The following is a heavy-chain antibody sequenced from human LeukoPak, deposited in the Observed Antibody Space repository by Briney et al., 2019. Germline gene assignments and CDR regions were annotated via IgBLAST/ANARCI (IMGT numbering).Heavy chain of an antibody. J-gene: IGHJ3*02. V-gene: IGHV3-48*03. Sequence: PGGSLRLSCAASGFTFSSYEMNWVRQAPGKGLEWVSYISSSGSTIYYADSVKGRFTISRDNARNSLYLQMNSLRAEDTAVYYCARDRPLGAFDIWGQGTMVTVSS. CDR3: ARDRPLGAFDI. CDR2: ISSSGSTI. CDR1: GFTFSSYE.